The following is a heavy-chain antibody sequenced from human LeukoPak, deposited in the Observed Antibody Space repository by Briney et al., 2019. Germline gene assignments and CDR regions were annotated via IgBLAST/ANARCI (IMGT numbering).Heavy chain of an antibody. CDR2: IIPIFGTA. V-gene: IGHV1-69*05. CDR1: GSTFSSYA. D-gene: IGHD3-10*01. Sequence: GASVKVSCKASGSTFSSYAISWVRQAPGQGLEWMGGIIPIFGTANYAQKFQGRVTITTDESTSTAYMELSSLRSEDTAVYYCARGASYYNGDYYYYYMDVWGKGTTVTVSS. J-gene: IGHJ6*03. CDR3: ARGASYYNGDYYYYYMDV.